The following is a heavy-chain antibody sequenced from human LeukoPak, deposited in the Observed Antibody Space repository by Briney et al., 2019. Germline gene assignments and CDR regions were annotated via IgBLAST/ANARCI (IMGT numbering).Heavy chain of an antibody. V-gene: IGHV3-21*01. Sequence: GGSLRLSCAASGFTFSSYSMNWVRQAPGKGLEWVSSISSSSSYIYYADSVKGRFTISRDNAKNSLYLQMNSLRAEDTAVYYCARLGGSWYRSAFDIWGQGTMVTVSS. CDR3: ARLGGSWYRSAFDI. J-gene: IGHJ3*02. CDR1: GFTFSSYS. D-gene: IGHD6-13*01. CDR2: ISSSSSYI.